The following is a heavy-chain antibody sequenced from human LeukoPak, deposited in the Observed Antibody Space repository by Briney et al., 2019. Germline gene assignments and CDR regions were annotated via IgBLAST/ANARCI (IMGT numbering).Heavy chain of an antibody. CDR2: IKYDESER. Sequence: GGSLRLSCAASGFTFSSFWMGWVRQAPGKGLEWVASIKYDESERHHVDSVKGRFTVSRDNAKNSLYLQMNNLRAEDMAVYFCARITTNGYFEYWGQGTLVTVSS. J-gene: IGHJ4*02. V-gene: IGHV3-7*01. D-gene: IGHD1-1*01. CDR1: GFTFSSFW. CDR3: ARITTNGYFEY.